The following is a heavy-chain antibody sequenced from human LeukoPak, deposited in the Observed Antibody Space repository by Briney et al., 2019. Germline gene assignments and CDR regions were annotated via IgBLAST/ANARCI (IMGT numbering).Heavy chain of an antibody. CDR1: GFTFSSYA. J-gene: IGHJ4*02. CDR2: ISGSGGST. Sequence: GGSLRLSCAASGFTFSSYAMSWVRQAPGKGLEWVSGISGSGGSTYYADSVKGRFTISRDNSKNTLYLQMNSLRAEDTAVYYCAKDGSGDYVGGNYWGQGTLVTVSS. D-gene: IGHD4-17*01. V-gene: IGHV3-23*01. CDR3: AKDGSGDYVGGNY.